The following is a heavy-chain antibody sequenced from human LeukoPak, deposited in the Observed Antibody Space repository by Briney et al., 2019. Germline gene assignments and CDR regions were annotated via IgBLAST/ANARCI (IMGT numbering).Heavy chain of an antibody. Sequence: PGGSLRLSCAASGFTFSSYWMSWVRQAPGKGLEWVANIKQDGSEKYYVDSVKGRFTISRDNAKNSLYLQMNSLRAEDTAVYYCARDSWRVSYYDILTGYYDAFDIWGQGTMVTVSS. CDR1: GFTFSSYW. CDR3: ARDSWRVSYYDILTGYYDAFDI. CDR2: IKQDGSEK. V-gene: IGHV3-7*01. J-gene: IGHJ3*02. D-gene: IGHD3-9*01.